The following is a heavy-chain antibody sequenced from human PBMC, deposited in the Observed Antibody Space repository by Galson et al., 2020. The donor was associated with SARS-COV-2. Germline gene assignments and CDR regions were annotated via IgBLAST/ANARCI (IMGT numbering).Heavy chain of an antibody. CDR2: ISGSGGNT. Sequence: TGGSLRLSCAVSGFTFSNYAMSWVRQATGKGLEWVSGISGSGGNTDYADSVKGRFTISRDNSKNTLYLQMNSLRVEDTAVYYCAKDSLEHHFLRRIPYDSWGQGTLVSVSS. CDR3: AKDSLEHHFLRRIPYDS. V-gene: IGHV3-23*01. CDR1: GFTFSNYA. J-gene: IGHJ4*02. D-gene: IGHD1-1*01.